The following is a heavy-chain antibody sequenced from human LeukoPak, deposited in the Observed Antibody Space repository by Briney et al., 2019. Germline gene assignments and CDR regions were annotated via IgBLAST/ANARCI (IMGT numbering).Heavy chain of an antibody. CDR1: GGSISSSSYY. V-gene: IGHV4-39*07. D-gene: IGHD5-12*01. CDR3: ARDRRDSGYDLGDFDY. Sequence: PSETLSLTCTVSGGSISSSSYYWGWIRQPPGKGLEWIGSIYYSGSTYYNPSLKSRVTISVDTSKNQFSLKLSSVTAADTAVYYCARDRRDSGYDLGDFDYWGQGTLVTVSS. CDR2: IYYSGST. J-gene: IGHJ4*02.